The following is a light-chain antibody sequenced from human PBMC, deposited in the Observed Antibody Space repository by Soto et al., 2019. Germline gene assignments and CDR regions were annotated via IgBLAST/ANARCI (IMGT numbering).Light chain of an antibody. Sequence: QSVLTRPASVSGSPGQSITISCTGTSSDVGGYNYVSWYQHHPGKAPKLMIYDVSDRTSGISNRFSGFKSGNTASLTISGLQAEDEADYYCSSYTTSSTVVFGGGTKVTVL. J-gene: IGLJ2*01. CDR3: SSYTTSSTVV. V-gene: IGLV2-14*03. CDR1: SSDVGGYNY. CDR2: DVS.